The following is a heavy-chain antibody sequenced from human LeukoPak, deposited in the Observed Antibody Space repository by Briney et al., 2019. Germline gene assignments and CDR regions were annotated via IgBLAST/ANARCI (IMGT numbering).Heavy chain of an antibody. D-gene: IGHD6-13*01. CDR3: ARDRAAGGTGFDH. V-gene: IGHV3-21*01. CDR1: GFTFSSYS. CDR2: ISSSSSYI. Sequence: PGGSLRLSCAASGFTFSSYSMNWVRQAPGKGLEWVSSISSSSSYIYYADSVKGRFTISRDNAKNSLYLQMNSLRAEDTAVYYCARDRAAGGTGFDHWGQGTLVTVSS. J-gene: IGHJ4*02.